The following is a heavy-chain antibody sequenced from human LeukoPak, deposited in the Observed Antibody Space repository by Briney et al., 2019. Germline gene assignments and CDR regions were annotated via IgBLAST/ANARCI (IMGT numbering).Heavy chain of an antibody. CDR2: IWYDGSKR. Sequence: GGSLRLSCAASGFTFSSYGMHWVRQAPGKGLEWVAVIWYDGSKRFYADSVKGRFTISRDTSKNTLYLQMNSLRAEGTAVYYCARGRDGRGYYAEFDYWGQGTLVTVSS. J-gene: IGHJ4*02. CDR1: GFTFSSYG. D-gene: IGHD1-26*01. V-gene: IGHV3-33*01. CDR3: ARGRDGRGYYAEFDY.